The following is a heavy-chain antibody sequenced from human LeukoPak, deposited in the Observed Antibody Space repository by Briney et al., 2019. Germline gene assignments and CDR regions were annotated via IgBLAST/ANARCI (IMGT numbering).Heavy chain of an antibody. V-gene: IGHV3-48*03. CDR2: ISSSGSTI. Sequence: GGSLRLSCAASGFTFSSYEMNWVRQAPGKGLEWVSYISSSGSTIYYADSVKGRFTISRDNAKNSLYLQMNSLRAEDTAVYYCARVQKDHYDSSGYLSYWGQGTLVTASS. D-gene: IGHD3-22*01. J-gene: IGHJ4*02. CDR3: ARVQKDHYDSSGYLSY. CDR1: GFTFSSYE.